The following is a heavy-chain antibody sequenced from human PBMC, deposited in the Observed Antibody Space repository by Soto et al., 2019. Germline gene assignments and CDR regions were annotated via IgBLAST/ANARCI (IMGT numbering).Heavy chain of an antibody. CDR3: ARDRVPGSPLNYGMDV. Sequence: PGGSLRLSCAASGFTFSSYGMHWVRQAPGKGLEWVAVIWYDGSNKYYADSVKGRFTISRDNSKNTLYLQMNSLRAEDTAVYYCARDRVPGSPLNYGMDVWGQGTTVTVSS. CDR2: IWYDGSNK. V-gene: IGHV3-33*01. CDR1: GFTFSSYG. D-gene: IGHD1-26*01. J-gene: IGHJ6*02.